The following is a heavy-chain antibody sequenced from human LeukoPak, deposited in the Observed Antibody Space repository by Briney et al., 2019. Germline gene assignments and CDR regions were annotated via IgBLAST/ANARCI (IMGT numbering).Heavy chain of an antibody. CDR2: ISGSGGST. Sequence: GGSLRPSCAASGFTFSSYAMSWVRQAPGKGLEWVSAISGSGGSTYYGDSVKGRFTISRDNSKNTLYLQMNSLRAEDTAVYYCAISGLHPNFDYWGQGTLVTVSS. CDR1: GFTFSSYA. CDR3: AISGLHPNFDY. V-gene: IGHV3-23*01. D-gene: IGHD5-24*01. J-gene: IGHJ4*02.